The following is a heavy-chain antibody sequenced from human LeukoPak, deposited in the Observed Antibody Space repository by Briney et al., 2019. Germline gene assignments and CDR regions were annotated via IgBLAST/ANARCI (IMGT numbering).Heavy chain of an antibody. V-gene: IGHV3-23*01. D-gene: IGHD3-22*01. J-gene: IGHJ4*02. CDR2: ISGSGGGT. CDR3: AKRGVVIRVILVGFHKEAYYFDS. CDR1: GITLSNYG. Sequence: GGSLRLSCAVSGITLSNYGMSWVRQALGKGLEWVAGISGSGGGTYYADSVKGRFTISRDNPKNTLYLQMNSLRAEDTAVYFCAKRGVVIRVILVGFHKEAYYFDSWGQGALVTVSS.